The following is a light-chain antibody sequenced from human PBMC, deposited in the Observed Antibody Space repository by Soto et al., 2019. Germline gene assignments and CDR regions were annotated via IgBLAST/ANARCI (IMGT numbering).Light chain of an antibody. Sequence: QSVLTQPPSTSGTPGQRVTISCSGSSSNVGINSVNWYQQFPGTAPRLLIYINDQPPSGVPGRFSGSKSGTSASLAISGLQSEDEADYYCAAWDDSLSGLVFGGGTKLTVI. J-gene: IGLJ2*01. CDR1: SSNVGINS. CDR2: IND. CDR3: AAWDDSLSGLV. V-gene: IGLV1-44*01.